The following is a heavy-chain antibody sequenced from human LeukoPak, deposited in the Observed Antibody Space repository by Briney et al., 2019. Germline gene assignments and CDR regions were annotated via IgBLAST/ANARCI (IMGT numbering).Heavy chain of an antibody. V-gene: IGHV1-24*01. CDR2: FDPEDGET. CDR1: GYTLTELS. D-gene: IGHD2-2*02. Sequence: ASVKVSCKVSGYTLTELSMHWVRQAPGKGLEWMGGFDPEDGETIYAQKFQGRVTMTEDTSTDTAYMELSSLRSEDTAVYYCAREGLYCSSTSCYSAFDIWGQGTMVTVSS. J-gene: IGHJ3*02. CDR3: AREGLYCSSTSCYSAFDI.